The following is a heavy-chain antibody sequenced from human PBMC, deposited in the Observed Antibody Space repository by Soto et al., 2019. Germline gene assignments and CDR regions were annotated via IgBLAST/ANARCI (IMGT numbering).Heavy chain of an antibody. D-gene: IGHD1-7*01. CDR1: GYTFTSYA. CDR3: ARDRGRYNWNYDAFDI. CDR2: INTNTGNP. J-gene: IGHJ3*02. V-gene: IGHV7-4-1*02. Sequence: ASVNVSCKASGYTFTSYAMNWVRQAPGQGLEWMGWINTNTGNPTYAQGFTGRFVFSLDTSVSTAYLQISSLKAEDTAVYYCARDRGRYNWNYDAFDIWGQGTMVTVSS.